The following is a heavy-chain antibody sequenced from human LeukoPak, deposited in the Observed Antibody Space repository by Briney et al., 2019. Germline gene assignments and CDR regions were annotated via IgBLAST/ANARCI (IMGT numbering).Heavy chain of an antibody. CDR1: GFTFSSYG. V-gene: IGHV3-30*02. CDR2: IRYDGSNK. Sequence: PGGSLRLSCAASGFTFSSYGMHWVRQAPGKGLEWVAFIRYDGSNKYYADSVKGRFTISRDNSKNTLYLQMNSLRAEDTALYDSSGIKFDYWGQGILVTVSS. CDR3: SGIKFDY. J-gene: IGHJ4*02. D-gene: IGHD3-22*01.